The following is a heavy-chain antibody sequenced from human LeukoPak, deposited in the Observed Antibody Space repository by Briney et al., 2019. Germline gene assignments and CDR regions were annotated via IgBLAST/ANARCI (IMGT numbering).Heavy chain of an antibody. CDR3: ARGQFYHDSTGYYY. CDR1: GYSISSGYY. CDR2: IYHSGST. D-gene: IGHD3-22*01. V-gene: IGHV4-38-2*02. J-gene: IGHJ4*02. Sequence: PSETLSLTCIVSGYSISSGYYWGWIRPPPGKGLEWIGSIYHSGSTYYNPSLKSRLTISVDTSKNQFSLKLSSVTAADTAVYYCARGQFYHDSTGYYYWGQGTLVTVSS.